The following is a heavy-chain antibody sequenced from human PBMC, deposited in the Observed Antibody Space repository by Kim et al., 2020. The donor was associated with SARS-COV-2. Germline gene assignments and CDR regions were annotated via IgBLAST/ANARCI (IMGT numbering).Heavy chain of an antibody. Sequence: YTGGTNYNTSLKSRVTTSADTSKKQLSLKVGSVTAADTAVYYCAGGVGFAPWGQGTLVTVSS. J-gene: IGHJ5*02. V-gene: IGHV4-59*09. D-gene: IGHD2-15*01. CDR3: AGGVGFAP. CDR2: YTGGT.